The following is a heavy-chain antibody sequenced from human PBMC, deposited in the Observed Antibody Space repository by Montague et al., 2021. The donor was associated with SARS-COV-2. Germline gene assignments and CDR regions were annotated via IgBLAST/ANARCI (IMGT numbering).Heavy chain of an antibody. CDR1: GFTVSSYA. CDR2: ISGSGGSP. CDR3: AKGAGITIFGVVIPHYYYMDV. V-gene: IGHV3-23*01. D-gene: IGHD3-3*01. J-gene: IGHJ6*03. Sequence: SLRLSCAASGFTVSSYALSCVRQAPGKGLEWVSAISGSGGSPYYPYSXXVLFPISRDNSKNTLYLQMNSLIAEDTAVSYCAKGAGITIFGVVIPHYYYMDVWGKGTTVTVSS.